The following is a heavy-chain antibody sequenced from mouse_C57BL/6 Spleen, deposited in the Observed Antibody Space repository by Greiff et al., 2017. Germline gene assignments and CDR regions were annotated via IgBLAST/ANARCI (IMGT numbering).Heavy chain of an antibody. J-gene: IGHJ4*01. V-gene: IGHV7-3*01. D-gene: IGHD4-1*01. CDR2: IRNKANGYTT. Sequence: DVQLVESGGGLVQPGGSLSLSCAASGFTFTDYYMSWVRQPPGKALEWLGFIRNKANGYTTEYSASVKGRFTISRDNSQSSLYLQMNALRAEDSATYYGARYRLTGTTYAMDYWGQGTSVTVSS. CDR1: GFTFTDYY. CDR3: ARYRLTGTTYAMDY.